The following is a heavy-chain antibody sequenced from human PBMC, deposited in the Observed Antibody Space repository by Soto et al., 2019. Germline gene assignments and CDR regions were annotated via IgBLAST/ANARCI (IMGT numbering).Heavy chain of an antibody. J-gene: IGHJ6*02. CDR3: ARDPSYYGMDV. CDR2: MNPNSGNT. CDR1: GYTFTSYD. V-gene: IGHV1-8*01. Sequence: ASVKVSCKASGYTFTSYDIDWVRQATGQGLEWMGWMNPNSGNTNYAQKFQGRVTMTRNTSISTAYMELSSLRSEDTAVYYCARDPSYYGMDVWGQGTTVTVSS.